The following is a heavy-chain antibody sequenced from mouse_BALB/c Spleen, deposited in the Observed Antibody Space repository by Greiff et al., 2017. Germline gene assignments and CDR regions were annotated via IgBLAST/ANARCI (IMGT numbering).Heavy chain of an antibody. D-gene: IGHD3-3*01. CDR1: GYAFTNYL. Sequence: VQRVESGAELVRPGTSVKVSCKASGYAFTNYLIEWVKQRPGQGLEWIGVINPGSGGTNYNEKFKGKATLTADKSSSTAYMQLSSLTSDDSAVYFCARQGPWFAYWGQGTLVTVSA. V-gene: IGHV1-54*01. CDR2: INPGSGGT. CDR3: ARQGPWFAY. J-gene: IGHJ3*01.